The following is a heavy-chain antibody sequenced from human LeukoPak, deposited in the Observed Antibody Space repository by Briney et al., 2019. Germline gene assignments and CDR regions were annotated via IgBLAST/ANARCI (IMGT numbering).Heavy chain of an antibody. V-gene: IGHV1-2*02. CDR2: ISPNSGGT. Sequence: ASVKVSCKASGYTFTGYYIHWVRQAPGQGLEWMGWISPNSGGTNYAQKFQGRVTMTRDTSISTAYMELSWPKSDDTAVYYCARDRDGNYHFDYWGQGTLVTVSS. CDR1: GYTFTGYY. CDR3: ARDRDGNYHFDY. D-gene: IGHD1-7*01. J-gene: IGHJ4*02.